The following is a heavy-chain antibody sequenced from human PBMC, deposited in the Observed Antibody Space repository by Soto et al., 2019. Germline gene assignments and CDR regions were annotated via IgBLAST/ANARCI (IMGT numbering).Heavy chain of an antibody. V-gene: IGHV1-18*01. CDR3: ARWFADGEQQLVAFDY. CDR1: GYTFTSYG. Sequence: QVQLVQSGAEVKKPGASVKVSCKASGYTFTSYGISWVRQAPGQGLEWMGWISAYNGNTNYAQKLQGRVTMTTDTSTSTAYMELRSLRSGDTAVYYCARWFADGEQQLVAFDYWGQGTLVTVSS. J-gene: IGHJ4*02. CDR2: ISAYNGNT. D-gene: IGHD6-13*01.